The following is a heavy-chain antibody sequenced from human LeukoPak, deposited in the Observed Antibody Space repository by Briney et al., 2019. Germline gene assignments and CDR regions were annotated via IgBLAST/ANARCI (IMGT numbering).Heavy chain of an antibody. CDR3: AREDYYGSGNYVAWGGAFDV. J-gene: IGHJ3*01. D-gene: IGHD3-10*01. Sequence: PGGSLRLSCEASGFKFSSYWMTSVRQAPGKGLELVPNIKQDGSEKYYVDSVKGRFTISRDNAKISVYLQMNSLRAEDTAVYYCAREDYYGSGNYVAWGGAFDVWGQGTTVTVSS. CDR2: IKQDGSEK. CDR1: GFKFSSYW. V-gene: IGHV3-7*01.